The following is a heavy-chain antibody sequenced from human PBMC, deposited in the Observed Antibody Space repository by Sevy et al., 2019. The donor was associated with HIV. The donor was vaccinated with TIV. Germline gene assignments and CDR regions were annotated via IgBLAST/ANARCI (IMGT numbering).Heavy chain of an antibody. CDR1: GFILSKYS. Sequence: GGSLRLSCAASGFILSKYSMSWVRQPPGMGLEWVSTLSFGCGEINHADSVKGRFTISRDNSKNSLYLQMNNLRAEDTAVYYCAREGCTKPHDYWGQGTLVTVSS. J-gene: IGHJ4*02. V-gene: IGHV3-23*01. D-gene: IGHD2-8*01. CDR3: AREGCTKPHDY. CDR2: LSFGCGEI.